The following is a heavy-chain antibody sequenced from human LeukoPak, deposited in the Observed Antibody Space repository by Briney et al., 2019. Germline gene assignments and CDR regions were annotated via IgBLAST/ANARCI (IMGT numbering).Heavy chain of an antibody. V-gene: IGHV4-34*01. D-gene: IGHD5-12*01. CDR3: ASSLHSGHGIFDY. CDR2: INHSGST. CDR1: GGSFSGYY. J-gene: IGHJ4*02. Sequence: SVTLSLTCAVYGGSFSGYYWSWIRQPPGKGLEWIGEINHSGSTNYNPSLKSRVTISVDTSKNQFSLKLSSVTAADTAVYYCASSLHSGHGIFDYWGQGTLVTVSS.